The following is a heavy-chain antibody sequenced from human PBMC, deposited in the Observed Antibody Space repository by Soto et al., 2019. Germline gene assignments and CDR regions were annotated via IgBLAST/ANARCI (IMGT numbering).Heavy chain of an antibody. CDR2: INPNSGGT. CDR3: ARGTPITYWYFDL. CDR1: GYTFTGYY. D-gene: IGHD5-12*01. J-gene: IGHJ2*01. Sequence: QVQLVQSGAEVKKPGASVKVSCKAAGYTFTGYYMHWVRQAPGQGLEWMGWINPNSGGTNYAQKFQGWVTMTRDTSISTAYMELSRLRSDDTVVYYCARGTPITYWYFDLWGRGTLVTVSS. V-gene: IGHV1-2*04.